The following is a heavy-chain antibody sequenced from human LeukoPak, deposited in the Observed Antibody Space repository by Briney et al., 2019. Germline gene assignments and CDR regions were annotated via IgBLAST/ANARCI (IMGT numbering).Heavy chain of an antibody. CDR1: GYSFTSCW. V-gene: IGHV5-51*01. D-gene: IGHD5-18*01. CDR2: IYPGDSNT. J-gene: IGHJ4*02. CDR3: ARRDEYSYGYGFDY. Sequence: GSSLKISSKASGYSFTSCWIGWGRQMPEKRLEWMGIIYPGDSNTRYNQSFQGQVTISAEKSITTAYLQWSSLKASDTAMYYCARRDEYSYGYGFDYWGQGTLVTVSS.